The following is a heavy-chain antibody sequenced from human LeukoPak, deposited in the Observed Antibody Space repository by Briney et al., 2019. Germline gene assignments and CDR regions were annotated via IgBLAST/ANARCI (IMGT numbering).Heavy chain of an antibody. CDR2: ISYDGSNK. V-gene: IGHV3-30*18. Sequence: GRSLRLSCAASGFTFSSYGMHWVRQAPGKGLEWVAVISYDGSNKYYADSVKGRFTISRDNSKNTLYLQMNSLRAEDTAVYYCAKDTIAVAGLPYFDYWGQGTLVTVSS. D-gene: IGHD6-19*01. CDR1: GFTFSSYG. CDR3: AKDTIAVAGLPYFDY. J-gene: IGHJ4*02.